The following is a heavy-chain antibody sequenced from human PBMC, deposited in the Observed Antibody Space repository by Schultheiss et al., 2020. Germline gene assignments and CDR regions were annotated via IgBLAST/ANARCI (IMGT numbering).Heavy chain of an antibody. Sequence: GGSLRLSCAASGFTFSNAWMSWVRQAPGKGLEWVGRIKSKTDGGTTDYAAPVKGRFTISRDDSEKTLYLQMNSLKTEDTAFYYCVTDDTGHDWGYWGQGTLVTVSS. CDR3: VTDDTGHDWGY. V-gene: IGHV3-15*01. J-gene: IGHJ4*02. CDR1: GFTFSNAW. D-gene: IGHD7-27*01. CDR2: IKSKTDGGTT.